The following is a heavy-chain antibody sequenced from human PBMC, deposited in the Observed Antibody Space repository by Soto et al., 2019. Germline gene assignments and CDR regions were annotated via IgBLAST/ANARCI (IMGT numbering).Heavy chain of an antibody. CDR3: ARELTGDAFDI. Sequence: GGSLRLSCAASGFTFSSYSMNWVRQAPGKGLEWVSSISSSSSYIYYADSVKGRFTISRDNAKNSLYLQMNSLRAEDTAVYYCARELTGDAFDIWGQGTMVTVSS. J-gene: IGHJ3*02. V-gene: IGHV3-21*01. D-gene: IGHD7-27*01. CDR2: ISSSSSYI. CDR1: GFTFSSYS.